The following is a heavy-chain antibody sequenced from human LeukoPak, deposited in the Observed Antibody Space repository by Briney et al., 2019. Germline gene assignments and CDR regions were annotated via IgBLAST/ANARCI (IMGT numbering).Heavy chain of an antibody. V-gene: IGHV3-7*01. CDR2: IKQDGSEK. CDR1: GFTFSSYW. CDR3: AREGYCSGGSCYSYYYYYYYMDV. D-gene: IGHD2-15*01. J-gene: IGHJ6*03. Sequence: GGSLRLSCAASGFTFSSYWMSWVRQAPGKGLEWVANIKQDGSEKYYVDSVKGRFTISRDNAKNSLYLQMNSLRAEDTAVYYCAREGYCSGGSCYSYYYYYYYMDVWGKGTTVTVSS.